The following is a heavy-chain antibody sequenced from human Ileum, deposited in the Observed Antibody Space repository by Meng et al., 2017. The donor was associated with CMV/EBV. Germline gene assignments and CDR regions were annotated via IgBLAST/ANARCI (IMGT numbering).Heavy chain of an antibody. J-gene: IGHJ4*02. CDR3: ARNYGSGNWNFFHY. CDR2: IYTSGTT. Sequence: QVQLKVSGPGLVKTSATLSLTCYVSGGSISNYNWSWIRQPAGKGLEWIAHIYTSGTTNYNPSLKSRVTMSVDTSRNQFSLKLTSVTAADTAVYYCARNYGSGNWNFFHYWGQGTLVTVSS. D-gene: IGHD3-10*01. V-gene: IGHV4-4*07. CDR1: GGSISNYN.